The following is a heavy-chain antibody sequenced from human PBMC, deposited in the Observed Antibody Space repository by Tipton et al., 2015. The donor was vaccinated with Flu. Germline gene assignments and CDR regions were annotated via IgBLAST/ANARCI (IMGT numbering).Heavy chain of an antibody. J-gene: IGHJ2*01. V-gene: IGHV4-59*01. CDR2: IYYSGST. CDR3: ARDLRAVGTGWYFDL. CDR1: GGSISSYY. Sequence: TLSLTCTVSGGSISSYYWSWIRQPPGKGLEWIGCIYYSGSTNYNPSLKSRVTISVDTSKNQFSLKLSSVTAADTAVYYCARDLRAVGTGWYFDLWGRGTLVTVSS. D-gene: IGHD2-21*02.